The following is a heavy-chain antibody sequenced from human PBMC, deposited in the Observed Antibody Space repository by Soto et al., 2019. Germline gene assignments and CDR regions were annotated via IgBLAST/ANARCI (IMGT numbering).Heavy chain of an antibody. V-gene: IGHV3-23*01. D-gene: IGHD6-13*01. Sequence: WSLRLSCAASGFTFSSYAMSWVRQAPGKGLEWVSAISGSGGSTYYADSVKGRFTISRDNSKNTLYLQMNSLRAEDTAVYYCAKNFAGRAAAGPVPYYYYYGMDVWGQGTTVTVSS. CDR3: AKNFAGRAAAGPVPYYYYYGMDV. CDR2: ISGSGGST. J-gene: IGHJ6*02. CDR1: GFTFSSYA.